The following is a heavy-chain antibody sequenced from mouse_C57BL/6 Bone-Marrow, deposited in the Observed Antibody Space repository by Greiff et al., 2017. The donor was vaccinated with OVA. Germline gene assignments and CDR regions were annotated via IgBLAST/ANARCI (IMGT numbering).Heavy chain of an antibody. Sequence: VQLQQSGAELVRPGASVKLSCKASGYTFTDYYINWVKQRPGQGLEWIARIYPGSGNTYYNEKFKGKATLTAEKSSSTAYMQLSSLTSEDSAVYFCARTGPGYAMDYWGQGTSVTVSS. V-gene: IGHV1-76*01. CDR2: IYPGSGNT. CDR1: GYTFTDYY. CDR3: ARTGPGYAMDY. J-gene: IGHJ4*01. D-gene: IGHD3-1*01.